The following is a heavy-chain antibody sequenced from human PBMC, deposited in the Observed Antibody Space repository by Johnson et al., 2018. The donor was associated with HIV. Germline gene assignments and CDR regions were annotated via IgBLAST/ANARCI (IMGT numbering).Heavy chain of an antibody. CDR2: ICWNSGNI. J-gene: IGHJ3*02. CDR1: GFTFDDYA. CDR3: AKAPSSSSRLHYTAFDI. Sequence: VHLVESGGGLVQPGRSLRLSCAASGFTFDDYAMHWVRQAPGKGLEWVSGICWNSGNIGYADSVKGRFTISRDNAKNSLYLQMNSLRTEDTAFYYCAKAPSSSSRLHYTAFDIWGQGTMVTVSS. V-gene: IGHV3-9*01. D-gene: IGHD6-13*01.